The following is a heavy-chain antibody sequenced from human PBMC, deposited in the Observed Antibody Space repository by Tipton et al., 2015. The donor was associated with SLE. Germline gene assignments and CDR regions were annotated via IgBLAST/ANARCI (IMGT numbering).Heavy chain of an antibody. CDR3: ARDFQQLVLGQPHEGENWFDP. Sequence: TLSLTCAVYGRSFSGYYWSWIRQPPGKGLEWIGEINHSGSTNYNPSLKSRVTISVDTSKNQFSLKLSSVTAADTAVYYCARDFQQLVLGQPHEGENWFDPWGQGTLVTVSS. CDR1: GRSFSGYY. D-gene: IGHD6-13*01. CDR2: INHSGST. V-gene: IGHV4-34*01. J-gene: IGHJ5*02.